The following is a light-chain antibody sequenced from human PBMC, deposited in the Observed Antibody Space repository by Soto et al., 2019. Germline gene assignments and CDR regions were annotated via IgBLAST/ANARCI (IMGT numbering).Light chain of an antibody. CDR3: QQANTFPPT. CDR1: QAINSW. V-gene: IGKV1-12*01. Sequence: DIQMTQSPSSVSASIGDRVTITCRASQAINSWLAWYQQKPGEAPKLLIYAASSLQSGVPSRFSGSGSGTDFTLTINSLQPEDFATYYCQQANTFPPTFGGGTKVEFK. J-gene: IGKJ4*01. CDR2: AAS.